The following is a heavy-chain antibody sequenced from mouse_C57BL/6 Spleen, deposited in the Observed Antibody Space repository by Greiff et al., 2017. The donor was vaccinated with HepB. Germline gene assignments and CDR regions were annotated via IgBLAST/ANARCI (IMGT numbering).Heavy chain of an antibody. CDR2: IWTGGGT. CDR3: ARALYYDYDWYFDV. Sequence: VQLVESGPGLVAPSQSLSITCTVSGFSLTSYAISWVRQPPGKGLEWLGVIWTGGGTNYNSALKSRLSISKDNSKSQVFLKMNSLQTDDTARYYCARALYYDYDWYFDVWGTGTTVTVSS. J-gene: IGHJ1*03. CDR1: GFSLTSYA. V-gene: IGHV2-9-1*01. D-gene: IGHD2-4*01.